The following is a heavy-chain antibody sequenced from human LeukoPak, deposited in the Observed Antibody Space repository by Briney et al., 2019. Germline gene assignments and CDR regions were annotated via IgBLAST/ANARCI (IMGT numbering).Heavy chain of an antibody. CDR3: ARGSGWCSSSTCYYFDY. CDR2: IYHTGTT. J-gene: IGHJ4*02. D-gene: IGHD2-2*01. Sequence: KASETLSLTCSVSGGSIIGNYWSWIRQPPGKGLEWIGSIYHTGTTYNNPSLKRRVTISVNASTNQLSLKLNSVTAADTAVYYCARGSGWCSSSTCYYFDYWGQGNLVSVSS. V-gene: IGHV4-59*01. CDR1: GGSIIGNY.